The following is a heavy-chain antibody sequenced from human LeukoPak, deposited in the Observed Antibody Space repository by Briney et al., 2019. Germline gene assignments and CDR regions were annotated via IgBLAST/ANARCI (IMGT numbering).Heavy chain of an antibody. V-gene: IGHV4-59*08. CDR1: GGSISSYY. J-gene: IGHJ4*02. D-gene: IGHD1-26*01. Sequence: PSETLSLTCTVSGGSISSYYWSWIRQPPGKGLEWIAYIYYSGSTNYNPSLKSRVTISVDTSKNQFSLKLSSVTAADTAVYYCARGGRGSYPNYFDYWGQGTLVTVSS. CDR3: ARGGRGSYPNYFDY. CDR2: IYYSGST.